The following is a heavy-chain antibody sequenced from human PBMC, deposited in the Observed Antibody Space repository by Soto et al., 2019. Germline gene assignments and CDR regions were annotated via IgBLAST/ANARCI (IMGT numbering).Heavy chain of an antibody. Sequence: LSLTCTVSGGSISSSSYYWGWIRQPPGKGLEWIGSIYYSGSTYYNPSLKSRVTISVDTSKNQFSLKLSSVTAADTAVYYCARHGEGIVVVPAAILRYYYYGMDVWGQGTTVTVSS. J-gene: IGHJ6*02. D-gene: IGHD2-2*02. CDR2: IYYSGST. CDR3: ARHGEGIVVVPAAILRYYYYGMDV. CDR1: GGSISSSSYY. V-gene: IGHV4-39*01.